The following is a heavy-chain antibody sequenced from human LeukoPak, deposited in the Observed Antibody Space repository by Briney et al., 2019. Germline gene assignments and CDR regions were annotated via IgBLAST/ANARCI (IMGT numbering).Heavy chain of an antibody. V-gene: IGHV1-69*13. J-gene: IGHJ3*02. CDR3: ARVVVVPAAIHRDAFDT. Sequence: SVKVSCKASGGTFTSYAISWVRQAPGQGLEWMGGIIPIFGTANYAQKFQGGVTITADESTSTAYMELSSLRSEDTAVYYCARVVVVPAAIHRDAFDTWGQGTMVTVSS. CDR1: GGTFTSYA. D-gene: IGHD2-2*02. CDR2: IIPIFGTA.